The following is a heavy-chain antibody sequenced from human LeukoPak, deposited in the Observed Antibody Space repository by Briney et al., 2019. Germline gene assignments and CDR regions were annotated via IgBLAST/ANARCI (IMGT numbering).Heavy chain of an antibody. Sequence: ASVNVSCKASGYTFTGYYMHWVRQAPGQGLEWMGWIYPNSGGTKYAQKFQGRVTMTRDTSISTAYLELSRLRSDDTAVYYCAREHMTRVTLDYWGEGTLVTDSS. CDR3: AREHMTRVTLDY. CDR2: IYPNSGGT. D-gene: IGHD4-17*01. V-gene: IGHV1-2*02. CDR1: GYTFTGYY. J-gene: IGHJ4*02.